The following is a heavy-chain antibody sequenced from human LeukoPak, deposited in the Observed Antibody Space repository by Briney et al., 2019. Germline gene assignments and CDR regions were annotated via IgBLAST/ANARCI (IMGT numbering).Heavy chain of an antibody. V-gene: IGHV4-59*08. Sequence: PSETLSLTCTVSGGSISSYYWSWIRQPPGKGLEWIGYISYSGSTNYNPSLKSRVTISVDTSKNQFSLQLSSVTAADTAVYYCARALSPRQSRFDYWGQGTLVTVSS. D-gene: IGHD6-19*01. CDR3: ARALSPRQSRFDY. CDR2: ISYSGST. J-gene: IGHJ4*02. CDR1: GGSISSYY.